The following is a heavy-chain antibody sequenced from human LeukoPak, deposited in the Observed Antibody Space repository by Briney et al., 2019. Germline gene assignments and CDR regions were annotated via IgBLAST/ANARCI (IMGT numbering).Heavy chain of an antibody. J-gene: IGHJ4*02. Sequence: GGSLRLSCAASGFTFSSYGMHWVRQAPGKGLEWVAFIRYDGSNKYYADSVKGRFTISRDNSKNTLYLQMNSLRAEDTAVYYCAKDQRLVGATTFDYWGQGTLVTVSS. CDR3: AKDQRLVGATTFDY. CDR1: GFTFSSYG. D-gene: IGHD1-26*01. CDR2: IRYDGSNK. V-gene: IGHV3-30*02.